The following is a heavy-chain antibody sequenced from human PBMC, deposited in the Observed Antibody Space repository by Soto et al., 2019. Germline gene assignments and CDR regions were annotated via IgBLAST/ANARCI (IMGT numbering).Heavy chain of an antibody. V-gene: IGHV4-39*01. Sequence: SETLSLTCTVSGGSISSSSYYWGWIRQPPGKGLEWIGSIYYSGSTYYNLSLKSRVTISVDTSKNQFSLKLSSVTAADTAVYYCARGTTVTSAFDIWGQGTMVTVSS. CDR3: ARGTTVTSAFDI. CDR1: GGSISSSSYY. D-gene: IGHD4-17*01. CDR2: IYYSGST. J-gene: IGHJ3*02.